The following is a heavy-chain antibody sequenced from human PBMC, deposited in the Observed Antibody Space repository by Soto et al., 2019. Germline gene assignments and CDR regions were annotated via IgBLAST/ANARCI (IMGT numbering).Heavy chain of an antibody. CDR1: GGSISSSSYY. V-gene: IGHV4-39*07. Sequence: SETLSLTCTVSGGSISSSSYYWGWIRQPPGKGLEWIGSIYYSGSTYYNPSLKSRVTISVDTSKNQFSLKLSSVTAADTAVYYCARLVATQYEALGYWGQGTLVTVSS. CDR2: IYYSGST. D-gene: IGHD5-12*01. CDR3: ARLVATQYEALGY. J-gene: IGHJ4*02.